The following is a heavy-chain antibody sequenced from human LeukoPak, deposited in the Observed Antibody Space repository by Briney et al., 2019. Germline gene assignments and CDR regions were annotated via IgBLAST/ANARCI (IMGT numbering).Heavy chain of an antibody. Sequence: SETLSLTCAVSGGSISSYYWSWIRQPPGKGLEWIGYIYYSGSTNYNPSLKSRVTISVDTSKNQSSLKLSSVTAADTAVYYCARGSGIAAAGKVGLFDPWGQGTLVTVSS. CDR3: ARGSGIAAAGKVGLFDP. D-gene: IGHD6-13*01. CDR2: IYYSGST. CDR1: GGSISSYY. V-gene: IGHV4-59*08. J-gene: IGHJ5*02.